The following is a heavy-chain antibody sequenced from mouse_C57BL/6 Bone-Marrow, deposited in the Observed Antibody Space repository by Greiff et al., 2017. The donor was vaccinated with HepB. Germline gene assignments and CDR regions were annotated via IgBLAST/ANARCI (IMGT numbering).Heavy chain of an antibody. Sequence: EVKLQQSGPGLVKPSQSLSLSCSVSGYSITSCYYWYWNRQFPGNHLEWMGYISNDGGNNYNQSLKNRITITRDTSKTQLFLKFNSVTAEDTATYYCAREGAYFDVWGTGTTVTVSS. CDR2: ISNDGGN. J-gene: IGHJ1*03. CDR1: GYSITSCYY. V-gene: IGHV3-6*01. CDR3: AREGAYFDV.